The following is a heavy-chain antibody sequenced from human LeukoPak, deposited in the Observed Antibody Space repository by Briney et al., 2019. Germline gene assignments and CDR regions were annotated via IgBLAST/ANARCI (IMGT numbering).Heavy chain of an antibody. D-gene: IGHD6-19*01. CDR3: AKDPANSSGWYDNWFDP. CDR2: ISYDGSNK. V-gene: IGHV3-30-3*01. Sequence: GGSLRLSCAASGFTFSSYAMHWVRQAPGKGLEWVAVISYDGSNKYYADSVKGRFTISRDNSKNTLYLQMNSLRAEDTAVYYCAKDPANSSGWYDNWFDPWGQGTLVTVSS. J-gene: IGHJ5*02. CDR1: GFTFSSYA.